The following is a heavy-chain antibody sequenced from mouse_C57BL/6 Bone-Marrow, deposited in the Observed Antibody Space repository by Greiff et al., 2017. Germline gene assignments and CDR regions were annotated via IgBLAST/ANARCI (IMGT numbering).Heavy chain of an antibody. CDR3: ANGYYDY. J-gene: IGHJ2*01. Sequence: QVQLQQSGPELVKPGASVKISCKASGYAFSSSWMNWVKQRPGKGLEWIGRIYPGDGDTTYNGKFKGKATLTADKSSSTAYMQLSSLTSEDSAVYFCANGYYDYWGQGTTLTVSS. CDR2: IYPGDGDT. V-gene: IGHV1-82*01. CDR1: GYAFSSSW. D-gene: IGHD2-3*01.